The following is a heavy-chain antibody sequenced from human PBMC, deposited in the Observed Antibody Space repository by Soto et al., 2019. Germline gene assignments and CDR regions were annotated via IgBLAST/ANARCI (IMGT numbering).Heavy chain of an antibody. Sequence: QVQLVQSGAEVKKPGASVKVSCKASGYTFTSYGISWVRQAPGQGLEWMGWISAYNGNTNYAQKLQGRVTMTTDTSTSTAYMEGRSLRSDDTAGYYCARDGYGDLTDYGFDYWGQGTLVTVSS. V-gene: IGHV1-18*01. J-gene: IGHJ4*02. CDR2: ISAYNGNT. D-gene: IGHD4-17*01. CDR1: GYTFTSYG. CDR3: ARDGYGDLTDYGFDY.